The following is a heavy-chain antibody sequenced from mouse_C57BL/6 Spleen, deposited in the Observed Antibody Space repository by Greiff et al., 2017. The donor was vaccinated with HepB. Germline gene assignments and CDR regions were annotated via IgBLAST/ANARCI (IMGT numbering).Heavy chain of an antibody. CDR3: AREITTVVARERALDY. CDR2: INPNNGGT. V-gene: IGHV1-22*01. J-gene: IGHJ2*01. CDR1: GYTFTDYN. Sequence: EVQVVESGPELVKPGASVKMSCKASGYTFTDYNMHWVKQSHGKSLEWIGYINPNNGGTSYNQKFKGKATLTVNKSSSTAYMELRSLTSEESAVYYCAREITTVVARERALDYWGQGTTLTVSS. D-gene: IGHD1-1*01.